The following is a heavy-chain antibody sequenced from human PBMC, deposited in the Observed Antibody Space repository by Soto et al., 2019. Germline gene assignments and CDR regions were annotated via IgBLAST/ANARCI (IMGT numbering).Heavy chain of an antibody. CDR2: ISYDGSRE. V-gene: IGHV3-30*03. CDR3: ARWVGGSMYDNGGKLDS. J-gene: IGHJ5*01. CDR1: GFIFSGSG. D-gene: IGHD2-15*01. Sequence: QVQLVESGGGVVQPGTSLRLTCAASGFIFSGSGMHWVRQAPGKGLEWVALISYDGSREYYVDSVRGRFTVSRDNAGNRLYLEMNSLNDDETAVYYCARWVGGSMYDNGGKLDSWGQGTLVTVSS.